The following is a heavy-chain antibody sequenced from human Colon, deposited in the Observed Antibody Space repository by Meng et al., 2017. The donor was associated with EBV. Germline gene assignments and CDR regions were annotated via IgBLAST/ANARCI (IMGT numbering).Heavy chain of an antibody. D-gene: IGHD2/OR15-2a*01. CDR3: ARGRGNQPLFDF. Sequence: QVQLGQAGAEVKKPGSSVTVACNTSGGSFSTYTFSWVRQAPGQGLEWMGGLIPVLNKAKSAPRFQDRVTFTADETTTTAYMELSSLTFEDTAVYFCARGRGNQPLFDFWGQGTLVTVSS. CDR2: LIPVLNKA. V-gene: IGHV1-69*10. J-gene: IGHJ4*02. CDR1: GGSFSTYT.